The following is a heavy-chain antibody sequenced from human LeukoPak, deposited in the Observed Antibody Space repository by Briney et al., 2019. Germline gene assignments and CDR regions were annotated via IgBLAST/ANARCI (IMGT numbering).Heavy chain of an antibody. J-gene: IGHJ4*02. CDR1: GGSFSGYY. CDR2: INHSGST. CDR3: ASYGHLVDY. Sequence: SETLSPTCAVYGGSFSGYYWSWIRQPPGKGLEWIGEINHSGSTNYNPSLRSRVTISVDTSKNQSSLKLSSVTAADTAVYYCASYGHLVDYWGQGTLVTVSS. V-gene: IGHV4-34*01. D-gene: IGHD4-17*01.